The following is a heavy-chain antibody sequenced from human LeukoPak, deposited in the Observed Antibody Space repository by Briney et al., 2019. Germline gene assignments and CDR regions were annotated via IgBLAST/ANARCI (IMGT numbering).Heavy chain of an antibody. J-gene: IGHJ4*02. D-gene: IGHD3-22*01. CDR1: GSTFSSYW. Sequence: SGGSLRLSCAASGSTFSSYWMHWVRQAPGKGLVWVSRINSDGSSTSYADSVKGRFTISRDNAKNTLYLQMNSLRAEDTAVYYCATLGYYDSSGPDYWGQGTLVTVSS. CDR3: ATLGYYDSSGPDY. CDR2: INSDGSST. V-gene: IGHV3-74*01.